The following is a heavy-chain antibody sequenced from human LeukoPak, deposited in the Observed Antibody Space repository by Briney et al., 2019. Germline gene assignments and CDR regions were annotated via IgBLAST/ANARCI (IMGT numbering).Heavy chain of an antibody. CDR1: GFTFSSYA. Sequence: GGSLRLSCAASGFTFSSYAMTWVRQAPGRGLEWVSGIYASGENTYYADSVKGRFTISRDNSKNTMYLQMNSLRAEDTAVYYCAKDIEASIWGQGTLVAVSS. CDR2: IYASGENT. D-gene: IGHD2-15*01. CDR3: AKDIEASI. V-gene: IGHV3-23*01. J-gene: IGHJ4*02.